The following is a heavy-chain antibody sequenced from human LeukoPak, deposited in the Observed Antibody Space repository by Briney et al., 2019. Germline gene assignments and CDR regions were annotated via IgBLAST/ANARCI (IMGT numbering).Heavy chain of an antibody. J-gene: IGHJ3*02. CDR2: INHSGST. CDR1: GGSFSGYY. Sequence: SETLSLTCAVYGGSFSGYYWSWIRQPPGKGLEWIGEINHSGSTNYNPSLKSRVTISVDTSKNQFSLKLSSVTAADTAVYYCARELDIWGQGTMVTASS. CDR3: ARELDI. V-gene: IGHV4-34*01.